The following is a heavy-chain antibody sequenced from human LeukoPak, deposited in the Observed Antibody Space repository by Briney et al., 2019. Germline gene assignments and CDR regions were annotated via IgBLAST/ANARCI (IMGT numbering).Heavy chain of an antibody. CDR3: ARKQATVPGDY. J-gene: IGHJ4*02. CDR2: ISNDGTTK. Sequence: GGSLRLSCAGSGFTFSDYYMNWIRQAPGMGLEWVSYISNDGTTKYYADSVRGRITISRDNAKNSLYLQMNSLRAEDTAVYYCARKQATVPGDYWGQGTLVTVSS. V-gene: IGHV3-11*01. D-gene: IGHD1-1*01. CDR1: GFTFSDYY.